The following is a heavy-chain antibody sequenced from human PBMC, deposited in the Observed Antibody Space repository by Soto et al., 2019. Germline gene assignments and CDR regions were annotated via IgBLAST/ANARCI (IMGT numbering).Heavy chain of an antibody. J-gene: IGHJ6*02. D-gene: IGHD6-19*01. Sequence: SVKVSCKASGGTFSSYAISWVRQAPGQGLEWMGGIIPIFGTANYAQKFQGRVTITADESTSTAYMELSSLRSEDTAVYYCARRIAVAGPDYHYYGMDVWGQGTTVTVAS. CDR3: ARRIAVAGPDYHYYGMDV. CDR1: GGTFSSYA. V-gene: IGHV1-69*13. CDR2: IIPIFGTA.